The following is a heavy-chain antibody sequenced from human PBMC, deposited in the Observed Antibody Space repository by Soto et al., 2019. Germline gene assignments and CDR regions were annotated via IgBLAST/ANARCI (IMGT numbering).Heavy chain of an antibody. J-gene: IGHJ5*02. V-gene: IGHV4-31*03. D-gene: IGHD2-2*03. CDR3: TRFRAYYQDRIGYHPFDP. CDR1: GASIITDGYY. Sequence: QVQLQESGPGLVEPSQTLSLICTVSGASIITDGYYWTWIRQHPGKGLEWLGYIHYSGGATYSPSYNPSLQSRIAISVDISKSLFSLKLTSVTAADTAVYYCTRFRAYYQDRIGYHPFDPWGQGTLVTVSS. CDR2: IHYSGGATYSP.